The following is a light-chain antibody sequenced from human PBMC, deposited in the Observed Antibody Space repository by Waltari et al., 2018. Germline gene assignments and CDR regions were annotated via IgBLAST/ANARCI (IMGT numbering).Light chain of an antibody. J-gene: IGKJ4*01. V-gene: IGKV1-33*01. CDR3: QQYARVPLS. CDR2: DVS. Sequence: DIQMTQSPSSLSASVGDRVSITCQASQDITKSLNWFQQKPGEAPKVLIYDVSSLRKGVPSRFSGSGSGTHFTFTITSLQPEDIGTYFCQQYARVPLSFGGGTKVEIK. CDR1: QDITKS.